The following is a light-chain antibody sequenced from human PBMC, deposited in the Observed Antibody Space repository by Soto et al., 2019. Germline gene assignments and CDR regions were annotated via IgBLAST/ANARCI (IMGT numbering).Light chain of an antibody. Sequence: EIVMTQSPATLSVSPGERATLSCRASQSVSSNLAWYQQKPGQAPRLLIYGASTRATGIPARCSGSGSGTEFTLTISSLQSEEFAVYYCQQYTNWPPITFGQGTRLEIK. CDR1: QSVSSN. V-gene: IGKV3-15*01. CDR2: GAS. CDR3: QQYTNWPPIT. J-gene: IGKJ5*01.